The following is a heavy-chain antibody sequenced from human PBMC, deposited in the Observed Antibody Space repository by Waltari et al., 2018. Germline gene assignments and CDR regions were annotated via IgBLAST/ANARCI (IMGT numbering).Heavy chain of an antibody. D-gene: IGHD2-15*01. CDR2: IHRGGRT. CDR1: W. V-gene: IGHV4-4*02. Sequence: WWSWVRQSPEKGLEWIGQIHRGGRTYYNPSLESRVSVSMDTSNNKFFLKLSSAIAADTAVYYCARDRGRGLYFDSWGQGTLVTVSP. J-gene: IGHJ4*02. CDR3: ARDRGRGLYFDS.